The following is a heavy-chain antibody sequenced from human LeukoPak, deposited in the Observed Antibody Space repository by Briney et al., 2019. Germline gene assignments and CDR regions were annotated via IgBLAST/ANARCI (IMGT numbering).Heavy chain of an antibody. CDR3: ARDLAWDAFDI. CDR1: GFTLSSYW. V-gene: IGHV3-74*01. CDR2: INPDGRIT. Sequence: GESLGLSCAASGFTLSSYWMHWVRQAPGKGLVWVSRINPDGRITNYADSVKGRFTLSGDNAKNTLYLQMNSLRAEDTAVYYCARDLAWDAFDIWGQGTMVTVSS. J-gene: IGHJ3*02.